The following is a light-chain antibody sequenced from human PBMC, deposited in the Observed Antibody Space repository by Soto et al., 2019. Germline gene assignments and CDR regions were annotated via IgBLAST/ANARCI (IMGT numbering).Light chain of an antibody. CDR1: SSDVGGYNY. CDR3: SSYAGSNNLYV. J-gene: IGLJ1*01. CDR2: EVS. Sequence: QSVLTQPPSASGSPGQSVTISCTGTSSDVGGYNYVSWYQQHPGKAPKLMIYEVSKRPSGVPDRFSGSKSGNTASLTVSGLQAEDEADYYRSSYAGSNNLYVFGTGTKLTVL. V-gene: IGLV2-8*01.